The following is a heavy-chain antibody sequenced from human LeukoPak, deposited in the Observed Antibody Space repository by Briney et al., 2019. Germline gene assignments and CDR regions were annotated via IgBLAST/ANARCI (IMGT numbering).Heavy chain of an antibody. CDR3: AGGERLPYEAFYI. CDR1: GYSSTRYG. J-gene: IGHJ3*02. CDR2: ISAYNGDT. V-gene: IGHV1-18*01. D-gene: IGHD1-1*01. Sequence: ASVKVSCKSSGYSSTRYGIRGVTQAPGQGLEWMGWISAYNGDTNYAQKLQGRVTMTTDTSTSTAYRELRSLSADDTAVYYCAGGERLPYEAFYICGQGTMVTVSS.